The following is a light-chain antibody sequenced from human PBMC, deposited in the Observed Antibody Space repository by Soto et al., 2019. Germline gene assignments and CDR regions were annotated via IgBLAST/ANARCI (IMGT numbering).Light chain of an antibody. CDR3: QHFSSYPLA. Sequence: EIVVTLYPATLSVSLGERATLSCRASQSVSSNLAWYQQKPGQAPRLLIYDASSRATGIPDRFSGGGSGTHFTLTISSLEPEDFAVYYCQHFSSYPLAFGGGTKVDI. V-gene: IGKV3-20*01. CDR1: QSVSSN. J-gene: IGKJ4*01. CDR2: DAS.